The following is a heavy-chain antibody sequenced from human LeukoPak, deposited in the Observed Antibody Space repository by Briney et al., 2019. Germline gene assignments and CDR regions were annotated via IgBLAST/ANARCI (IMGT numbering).Heavy chain of an antibody. V-gene: IGHV4-39*01. J-gene: IGHJ4*02. D-gene: IGHD2-15*01. Sequence: PSETLSLTCTVSGGSVSSSTYYWGWIRQPPGKGLEWIGSIYYSGNTYHNPSLKSRVTISVDTSKNQFSLKLSSVTAADTAVYYCASYCSGGSCFLDYWGQGTLVTVSS. CDR2: IYYSGNT. CDR3: ASYCSGGSCFLDY. CDR1: GGSVSSSTYY.